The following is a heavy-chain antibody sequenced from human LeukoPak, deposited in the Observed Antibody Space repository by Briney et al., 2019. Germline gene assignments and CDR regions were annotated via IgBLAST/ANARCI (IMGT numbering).Heavy chain of an antibody. V-gene: IGHV1-2*02. D-gene: IGHD6-13*01. J-gene: IGHJ4*02. CDR3: ARVPLYSSSPWYFDH. CDR1: GYTFTGYY. CDR2: INPNSGGT. Sequence: ASVKVSCKASGYTFTGYYMHWVRQAPGQGLEWMGWINPNSGGTNYAQKFQGRVTMTRDTSISTAYMELSRLRSDDTAVYYCARVPLYSSSPWYFDHWGQGTLVTVSS.